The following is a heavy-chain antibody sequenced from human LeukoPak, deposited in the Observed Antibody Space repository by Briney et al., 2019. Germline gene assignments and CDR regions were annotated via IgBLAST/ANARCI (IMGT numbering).Heavy chain of an antibody. V-gene: IGHV4-39*07. Sequence: SETLSLTCTVSGGSISSSSYYWGWIRQPPGKGLEWIGSIYYSGSTYYNPSLKGRVTISVDTSKNQFSLKLSSVTAADTAVYYCARGACSGGSCYSDWGQGTLVTVSS. CDR1: GGSISSSSYY. D-gene: IGHD2-15*01. CDR3: ARGACSGGSCYSD. J-gene: IGHJ4*02. CDR2: IYYSGST.